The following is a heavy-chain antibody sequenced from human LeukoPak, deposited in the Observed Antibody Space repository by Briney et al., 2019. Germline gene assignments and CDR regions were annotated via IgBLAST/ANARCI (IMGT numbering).Heavy chain of an antibody. V-gene: IGHV3-48*03. Sequence: GGSPRLSCAASGFTFSSYEMNWVRQAPGKGLEWVSYISSSGSTIYYADSVKGRFTISRDNAKNSLYLQMNSLRAEDTAVYYCARDKFRYSYGFDYWGQGTLVTVSS. CDR3: ARDKFRYSYGFDY. CDR1: GFTFSSYE. D-gene: IGHD5-18*01. CDR2: ISSSGSTI. J-gene: IGHJ4*02.